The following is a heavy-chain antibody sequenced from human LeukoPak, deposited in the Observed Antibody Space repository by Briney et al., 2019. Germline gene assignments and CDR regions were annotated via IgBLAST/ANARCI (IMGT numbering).Heavy chain of an antibody. CDR2: ISSSSSSYI. CDR3: ARDESGYYTLFDY. D-gene: IGHD3-22*01. V-gene: IGHV3-21*01. J-gene: IGHJ4*02. CDR1: GFTFSSYS. Sequence: PGGSLRLSCAASGFTFSSYSMNWVRQAPGKGLEWVSSISSSSSSYIYYADSVKGRFTISRDNAKNSLYLQMNSLRAEDTAVYYCARDESGYYTLFDYWGQGTLVTVSS.